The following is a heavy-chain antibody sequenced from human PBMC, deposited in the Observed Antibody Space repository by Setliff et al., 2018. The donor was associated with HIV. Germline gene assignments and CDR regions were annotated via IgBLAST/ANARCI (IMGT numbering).Heavy chain of an antibody. V-gene: IGHV3-23*01. CDR2: ASPSGGTT. D-gene: IGHD3-22*01. CDR1: DLAFSSYA. CDR3: AKELAASGLGYFDS. Sequence: GGSLRLSCQASDLAFSSYAMSWVRQAPGKGLEWVSIASPSGGTTYYADSVKGRFTISRDNSKSTLYLQMNSLKTEDTAVYYCAKELAASGLGYFDSWGRGTLVTVSS. J-gene: IGHJ4*02.